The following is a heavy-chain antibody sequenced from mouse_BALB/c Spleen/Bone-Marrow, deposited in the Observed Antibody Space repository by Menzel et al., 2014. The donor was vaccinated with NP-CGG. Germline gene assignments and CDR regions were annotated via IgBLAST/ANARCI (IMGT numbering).Heavy chain of an antibody. Sequence: EVQLQQSGAELVKPGASVKLSCTASGFDIKDTYMHWVKQRPEQGLEWIGRIDPANGNTKYDPNFQGKATITADTSSNTAYLQLSSLTSEDTAVYYCAIYYYGHYFDYWGQGTTLTVSS. V-gene: IGHV14-3*02. CDR1: GFDIKDTY. CDR3: AIYYYGHYFDY. J-gene: IGHJ2*01. D-gene: IGHD1-1*01. CDR2: IDPANGNT.